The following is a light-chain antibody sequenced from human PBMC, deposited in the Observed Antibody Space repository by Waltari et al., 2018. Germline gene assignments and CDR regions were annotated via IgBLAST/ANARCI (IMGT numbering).Light chain of an antibody. CDR3: QQYHSVPLT. CDR1: QDIKKS. CDR2: DAS. V-gene: IGKV1-33*01. Sequence: DIHMTQSPSSLSAPLGDRVTITCQASQDIKKSLNWFHQKAGKAPKVLIFDASNSQTGAPSRFSGSGSGTDFTFIISSLQPEDMGTYYCQQYHSVPLTFGGGTKVEIK. J-gene: IGKJ4*01.